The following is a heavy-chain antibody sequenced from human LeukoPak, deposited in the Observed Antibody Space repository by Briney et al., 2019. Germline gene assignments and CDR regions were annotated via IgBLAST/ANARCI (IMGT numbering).Heavy chain of an antibody. CDR3: ARGPPSLGPKKDSSGYYRTIDY. D-gene: IGHD3-22*01. V-gene: IGHV1-18*01. CDR1: GYTFTSYG. J-gene: IGHJ4*02. Sequence: ASVKVSCKASGYTFTSYGISWVRQAPGQGLEWMGWISAYNGNTNYAQKLQGRVTMTTDTSTSTAYMELRSLRSDDTAVYYCARGPPSLGPKKDSSGYYRTIDYWGQGTLVTVSS. CDR2: ISAYNGNT.